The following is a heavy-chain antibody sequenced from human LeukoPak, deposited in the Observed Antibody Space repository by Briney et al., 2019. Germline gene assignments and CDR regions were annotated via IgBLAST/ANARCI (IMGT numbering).Heavy chain of an antibody. V-gene: IGHV4-34*01. J-gene: IGHJ4*02. CDR1: GGSFSGYY. D-gene: IGHD5-24*01. CDR3: ARDLGGYNSGPLDY. CDR2: INHSGST. Sequence: SETLSLTCAVYGGSFSGYYWSWIRQPPGKGLEWIGEINHSGSTNYNPSLKSRVTISVDTSKIQFSLKRSSVAAADTAVYYCARDLGGYNSGPLDYWGQGTLVTVSS.